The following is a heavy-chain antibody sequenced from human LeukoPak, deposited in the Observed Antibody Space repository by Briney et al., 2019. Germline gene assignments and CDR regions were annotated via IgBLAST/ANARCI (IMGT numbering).Heavy chain of an antibody. V-gene: IGHV3-7*01. J-gene: IGHJ4*02. CDR2: VKQDGSEK. CDR3: ARDFLGRGTLDY. D-gene: IGHD1-14*01. Sequence: GGALRLSCAASGFTFSNYWMNWVRQSPGKGLEWVANVKQDGSEKYYVDSVRGRFTISRDNAMNSLSLQMNSLRAEDTAVYYCARDFLGRGTLDYWGQGTLVTVSS. CDR1: GFTFSNYW.